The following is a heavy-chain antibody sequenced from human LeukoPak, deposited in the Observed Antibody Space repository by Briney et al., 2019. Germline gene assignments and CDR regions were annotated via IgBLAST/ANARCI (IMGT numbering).Heavy chain of an antibody. CDR3: ARDDYYDSSGYYFHYYYYYGMDV. CDR1: GYTFTSYY. Sequence: ASVKVSCKASGYTFTSYYMHWVRQAPGQGLEWMGWISAYNGNTNYAQKLQGRVTMTTDTSTSTAYMELRSLRSDDTAVYYCARDDYYDSSGYYFHYYYYYGMDVWGQGTTVTVSS. J-gene: IGHJ6*02. V-gene: IGHV1-18*04. D-gene: IGHD3-22*01. CDR2: ISAYNGNT.